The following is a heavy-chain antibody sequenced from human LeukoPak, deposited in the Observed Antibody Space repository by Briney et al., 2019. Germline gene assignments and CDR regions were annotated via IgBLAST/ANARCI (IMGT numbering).Heavy chain of an antibody. CDR2: ISGSGGST. Sequence: GGSVRLSCAASGFTFSRYAMRWPRQAPGKGLEGVSAISGSGGSTYYADSVKGRFTIPRDNSKNTLYLQMNSLRAEDRAVFYWAAAIYDSIYYWGQGTLVTVSS. CDR3: AAAIYDSIYY. CDR1: GFTFSRYA. D-gene: IGHD3-22*01. J-gene: IGHJ4*02. V-gene: IGHV3-23*01.